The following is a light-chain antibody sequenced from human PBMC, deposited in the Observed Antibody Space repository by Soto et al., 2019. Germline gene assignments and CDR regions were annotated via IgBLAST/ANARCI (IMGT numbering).Light chain of an antibody. J-gene: IGKJ1*01. CDR1: QSVSSSF. CDR2: GAS. CDR3: QQYGTSPWT. Sequence: EIVLTQSPGTLSLSPGERATLSCRASQSVSSSFLGWYQQKPGQAPRLLIYGASSRATGIPDRFSGSGSGTDLTLTISRLESEDFAVYYCQQYGTSPWTFGQGTKVDIK. V-gene: IGKV3-20*01.